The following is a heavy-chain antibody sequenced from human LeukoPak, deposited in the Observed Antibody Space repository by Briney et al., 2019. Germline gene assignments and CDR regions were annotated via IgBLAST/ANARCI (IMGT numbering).Heavy chain of an antibody. D-gene: IGHD3/OR15-3a*01. CDR3: ASRTGRSYYGMDV. CDR1: GGSISSSSYY. CDR2: IYYSGST. Sequence: SETLSLTCTVSGGSISSSSYYWGWIRQPPGKGLEWIGSIYYSGSTYYNPSLKSRVTISVDTSKNQFSLNLTSVTAADTAVYYCASRTGRSYYGMDVWGQGTTVTVSS. J-gene: IGHJ6*02. V-gene: IGHV4-39*01.